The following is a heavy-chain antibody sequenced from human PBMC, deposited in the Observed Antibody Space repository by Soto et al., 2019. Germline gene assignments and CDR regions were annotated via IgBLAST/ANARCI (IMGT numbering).Heavy chain of an antibody. CDR2: ISWNSDNI. D-gene: IGHD6-19*01. CDR1: GFNLDDYS. V-gene: IGHV3-9*01. J-gene: IGHJ2*01. CDR3: AKDSHHRSSWSPIGWYFGL. Sequence: PGGSLRLSCVASGFNLDDYSMHWVRQAQGKGLEWVSGISWNSDNIDYADSVKGRFTISRDNSQNSLYLQMNSLRAEDTALYYCAKDSHHRSSWSPIGWYFGLWGRGTLVTVSS.